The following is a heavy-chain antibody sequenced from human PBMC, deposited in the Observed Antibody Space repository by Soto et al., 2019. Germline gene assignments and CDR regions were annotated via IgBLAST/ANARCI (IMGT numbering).Heavy chain of an antibody. Sequence: ASVKVSCKASGYTFTSYDINWVRQATGQGLEWMGWMNPNSGNTGYAQKFQGRVTMTRNTSISTAYMELSSLRSEDTAVYYCAGASVPHLDYGDYDYYYYYYMDVWGKGTTVTVSS. CDR2: MNPNSGNT. D-gene: IGHD4-17*01. CDR1: GYTFTSYD. J-gene: IGHJ6*03. V-gene: IGHV1-8*01. CDR3: AGASVPHLDYGDYDYYYYYYMDV.